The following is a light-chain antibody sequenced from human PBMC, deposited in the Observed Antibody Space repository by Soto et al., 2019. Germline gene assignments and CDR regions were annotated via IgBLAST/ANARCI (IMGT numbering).Light chain of an antibody. CDR3: MQALQTPLT. CDR1: XSLLHSNGYNY. V-gene: IGKV2-28*01. Sequence: DTVMTQSPLSLPVTPGEPASISCRSSXSLLHSNGYNYLDWYLQKPGQSPQLLIYLGSNRASGVPDRFSGSGSGTDFTLKISRVEAEDVGVYYCMQALQTPLTFGGGTKVDIK. CDR2: LGS. J-gene: IGKJ4*01.